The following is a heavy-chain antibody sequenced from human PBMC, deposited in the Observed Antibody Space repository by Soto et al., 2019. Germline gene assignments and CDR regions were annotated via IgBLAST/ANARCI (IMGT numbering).Heavy chain of an antibody. CDR1: GGTFRSYA. D-gene: IGHD6-13*01. CDR2: IIPIFGTA. CDR3: KDKRVGSSSWSFEY. Sequence: QVQRVQSGAEVKKPGSSVKGSCKAAGGTFRSYAISWVRQAPGQGLEWMGGIIPIFGTANYAYKFEGRVTITADDSTSPAYVELSSLRSEATAMYYCKDKRVGSSSWSFEYWGQATLVSVSS. J-gene: IGHJ4*02. V-gene: IGHV1-69*12.